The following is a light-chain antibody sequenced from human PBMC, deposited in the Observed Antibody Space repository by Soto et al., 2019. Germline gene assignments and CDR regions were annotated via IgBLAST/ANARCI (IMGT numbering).Light chain of an antibody. CDR3: QQYGSSPRLT. V-gene: IGKV3-20*01. J-gene: IGKJ4*01. CDR2: GAS. Sequence: ESVLTQSPGTLSFSPGERATLSCSSSQSVSSRYLAWYQQKPGQAPRLLIYGASSRATGIPDRFSGSGSGTDFTLTISRLEPEDFAVYFCQQYGSSPRLTFGGGTKVDIK. CDR1: QSVSSRY.